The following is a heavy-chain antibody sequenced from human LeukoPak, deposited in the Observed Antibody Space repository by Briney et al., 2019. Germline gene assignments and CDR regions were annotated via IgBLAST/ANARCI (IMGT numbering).Heavy chain of an antibody. CDR2: INTDGSST. CDR1: EFTFSSYW. D-gene: IGHD2-2*01. CDR3: ARESGFCSSTSCYRPEDY. J-gene: IGHJ4*02. V-gene: IGHV3-74*01. Sequence: GGSLRLSCAASEFTFSSYWMHWVRLGPGKGLVWVSRINTDGSSTRYADSVKGRFTISRDNAKNTLYLQMNSLGAEDTAVYYCARESGFCSSTSCYRPEDYWGQGTLVTVSS.